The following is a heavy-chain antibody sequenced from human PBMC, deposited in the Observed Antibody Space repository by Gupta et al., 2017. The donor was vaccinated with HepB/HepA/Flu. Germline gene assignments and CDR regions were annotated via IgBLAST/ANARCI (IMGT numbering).Heavy chain of an antibody. CDR1: GFIFGAYG. CDR3: ARDGADGYTMRSFDN. J-gene: IGHJ4*02. CDR2: TWYDGSNQ. D-gene: IGHD5-24*01. V-gene: IGHV3-33*01. Sequence: QVKLVASGGGVVQPGRSLRLSCAASGFIFGAYGIHWVRQAPGKGLEWVAHTWYDGSNQHYADSVKGRFTISRDNSKNTLYLQMNRLRVEDTAVYYCARDGADGYTMRSFDNWGQGTLVTVSS.